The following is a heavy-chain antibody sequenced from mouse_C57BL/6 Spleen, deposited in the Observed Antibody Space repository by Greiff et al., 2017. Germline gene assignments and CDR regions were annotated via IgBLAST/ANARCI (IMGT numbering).Heavy chain of an antibody. V-gene: IGHV1-55*01. D-gene: IGHD3-2*02. Sequence: QVQLQQPGAELVKPGASVKMSCKASGYTFTSYWITWVKQRPGQGLEWIGDIDPGSGSTNYNEKFKSKATLTVDTSHSTAYMQLSSLTSEDSAFYYCARHLRPFFDYWVQGTTLTVSS. CDR1: GYTFTSYW. J-gene: IGHJ2*01. CDR3: ARHLRPFFDY. CDR2: IDPGSGST.